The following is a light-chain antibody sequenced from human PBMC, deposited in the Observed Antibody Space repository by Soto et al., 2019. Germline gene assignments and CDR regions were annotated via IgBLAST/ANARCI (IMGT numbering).Light chain of an antibody. V-gene: IGKV3-15*01. Sequence: EIVMTQSAATLSVSPGERATLSCRASQSVSSNLAWYQQKPGQAPRLLIYGASTRATGIPARFSGSGSGTEVTITISSLKYEDGAVYYGQQYNNWPWTFGQGTKVDIK. CDR1: QSVSSN. CDR3: QQYNNWPWT. CDR2: GAS. J-gene: IGKJ1*01.